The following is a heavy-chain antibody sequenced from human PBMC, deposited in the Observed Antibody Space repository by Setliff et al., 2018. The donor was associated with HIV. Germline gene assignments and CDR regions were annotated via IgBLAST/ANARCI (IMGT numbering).Heavy chain of an antibody. CDR2: IIPIFGTA. CDR1: GGTFSSYA. Sequence: ASVKVSCKASGGTFSSYAISWVRQAPGQGLEWMGGIIPIFGTANYAQKFQGRVTITTDESTSTAYMELSSLRSEDTAVYYCARDLGGSWTTDYWGQGTLVTVSS. CDR3: ARDLGGSWTTDY. V-gene: IGHV1-69*05. D-gene: IGHD2-15*01. J-gene: IGHJ4*02.